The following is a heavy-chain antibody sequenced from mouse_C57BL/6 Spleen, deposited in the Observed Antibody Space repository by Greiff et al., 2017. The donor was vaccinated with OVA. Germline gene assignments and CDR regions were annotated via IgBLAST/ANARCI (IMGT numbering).Heavy chain of an antibody. CDR3: ARSYDYHAMDY. CDR1: GFTFSSYA. V-gene: IGHV5-4*01. J-gene: IGHJ4*01. CDR2: ISDGGSYT. Sequence: EVQLQESGGGLVKPGGSLKLSCAASGFTFSSYAMSWVRQTPEKRLEWVATISDGGSYTYYPDNVKGRFTISRDNAKNNLYLQMSHLKSEDTAMYYCARSYDYHAMDYWGQGTSVTVSS.